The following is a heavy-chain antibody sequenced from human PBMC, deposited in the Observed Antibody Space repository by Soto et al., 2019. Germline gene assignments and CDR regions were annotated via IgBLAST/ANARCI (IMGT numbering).Heavy chain of an antibody. CDR3: AIWSNWNPLYYRGMDV. Sequence: SVKVSCKGSVGAFTNYSLNWVRHAPGQGLEWLGGIIPLHNTSNYSLKLLGRGSVTADISSNTVYMHLSGLTSDDTATYYCAIWSNWNPLYYRGMDVWGQGTTVTVSS. J-gene: IGHJ6*02. D-gene: IGHD1-20*01. V-gene: IGHV1-69*08. CDR2: IIPLHNTS. CDR1: VGAFTNYS.